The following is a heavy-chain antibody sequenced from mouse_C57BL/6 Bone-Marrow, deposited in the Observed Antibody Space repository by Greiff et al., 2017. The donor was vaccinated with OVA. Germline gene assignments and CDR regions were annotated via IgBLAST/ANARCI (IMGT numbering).Heavy chain of an antibody. Sequence: VQLQQSGPELVKPGASVKISCKASGYAFSSSWMNWVKQRPGKGLEWIGRIYPGDGDTNYNGKFKGKATLTADKSSSTAYMQLSSLTSEDSAVYFCAHGFYAMDYWGQGTSVTVSS. V-gene: IGHV1-82*01. CDR2: IYPGDGDT. J-gene: IGHJ4*01. CDR1: GYAFSSSW. CDR3: AHGFYAMDY.